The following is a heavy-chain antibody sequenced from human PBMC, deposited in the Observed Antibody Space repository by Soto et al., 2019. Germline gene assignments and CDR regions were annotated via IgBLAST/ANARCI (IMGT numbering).Heavy chain of an antibody. V-gene: IGHV4-39*01. Sequence: QLQLQESGPGLVKPSETLSLTCTVSGGSISSSTYYWGWIRQPPGKGLEWIGTIYYSGSTYYNPSRKSRVTISVDPSKIQFTLKLSSVTAAEMAVYYCARLGDGYKSCYFELSGGGTLVTVSS. CDR1: GGSISSSTYY. CDR3: ARLGDGYKSCYFEL. CDR2: IYYSGST. J-gene: IGHJ2*01. D-gene: IGHD5-12*01.